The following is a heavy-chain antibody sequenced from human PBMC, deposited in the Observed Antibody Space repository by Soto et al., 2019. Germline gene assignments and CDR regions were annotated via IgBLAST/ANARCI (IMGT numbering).Heavy chain of an antibody. D-gene: IGHD6-13*01. CDR1: GGTFSSYA. J-gene: IGHJ6*02. CDR2: IIPIFGTA. CDR3: AASSSWLNTNYYYYGMDV. V-gene: IGHV1-69*12. Sequence: QVQLVQSGAEVKQPGSSVKVSCKASGGTFSSYAISWVRQAPGQGLEWMGGIIPIFGTANYAQKFQGRVTITADESTSTAYMELSSLRSEDTAVYYCAASSSWLNTNYYYYGMDVWGQGTTVTVSS.